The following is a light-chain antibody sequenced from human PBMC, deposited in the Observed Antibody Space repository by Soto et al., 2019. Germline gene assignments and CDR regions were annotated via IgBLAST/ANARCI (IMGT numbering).Light chain of an antibody. CDR1: SSDVGNYNY. CDR2: EVT. Sequence: QSVLTQPPSASGSPGQSVTISCTGTSSDVGNYNYVSWYQQYPGKAPKLIIYEVTKRPSGVPDRFSGSKSGNTASLTVSGLQTEDEADYYCSSIAGPNIVALGGGTKLTVL. J-gene: IGLJ2*01. V-gene: IGLV2-8*01. CDR3: SSIAGPNIVA.